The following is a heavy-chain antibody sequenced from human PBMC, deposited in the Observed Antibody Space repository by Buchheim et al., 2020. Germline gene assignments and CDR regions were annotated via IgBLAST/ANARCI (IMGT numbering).Heavy chain of an antibody. V-gene: IGHV3-30*09. CDR2: ISYDGNNK. D-gene: IGHD1-26*01. CDR3: VRDPVLQPSGIVGVFFDY. CDR1: GFTFGSFA. J-gene: IGHJ4*02. Sequence: QVQVVESGGGVVQPGRSLRLSCAASGFTFGSFAMHWVRQAPGKGLEWVAVISYDGNNKNYADSVKGRFAISRDNSKRTLYLQMNSLRAEDTAVYYCVRDPVLQPSGIVGVFFDYWGQGTL.